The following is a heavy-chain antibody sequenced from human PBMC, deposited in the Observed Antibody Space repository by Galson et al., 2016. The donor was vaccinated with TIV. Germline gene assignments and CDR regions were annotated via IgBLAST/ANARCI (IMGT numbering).Heavy chain of an antibody. CDR3: ARECADYYFDF. D-gene: IGHD2-21*02. J-gene: IGHJ4*02. V-gene: IGHV3-33*01. CDR1: GFTFASYG. Sequence: SLRLSCAASGFTFASYGMHWVRQAPGKGLEWVAAIWIDGSNIHYADSVKGRFTISRDNPKNTVYLHMNSLRDEDTAVYFCARECADYYFDFWGQGTLVTVSS. CDR2: IWIDGSNI.